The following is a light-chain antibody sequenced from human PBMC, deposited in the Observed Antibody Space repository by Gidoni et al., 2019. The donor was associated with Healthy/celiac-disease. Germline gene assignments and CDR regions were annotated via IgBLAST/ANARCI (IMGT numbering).Light chain of an antibody. CDR3: SSYTSSSTLYVV. J-gene: IGLJ2*01. CDR2: DVS. Sequence: QSALTQPASVSGSPGQSITISCTGTSSDVGGYNYVYWYQQHPGKAPKLMIYDVSNRPSGVSNRLSGSKSGNTASLTISGLQAEDEADYYCSSYTSSSTLYVVFGGGTKLTVL. V-gene: IGLV2-14*03. CDR1: SSDVGGYNY.